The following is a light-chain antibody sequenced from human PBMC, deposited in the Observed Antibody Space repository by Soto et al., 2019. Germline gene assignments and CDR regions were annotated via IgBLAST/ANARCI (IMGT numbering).Light chain of an antibody. J-gene: IGLJ2*01. Sequence: QSVLTQSPPASASLGASVKLTCTLSSGHSSYAIAWHQQQPEKGPRYLMKLNSDGSYSKGDGIPDRFSGSSSGAERYLTISSLQSEDEADYYCQTWGTGVVFGGGTQLTVL. CDR2: LNSDGSY. CDR3: QTWGTGVV. CDR1: SGHSSYA. V-gene: IGLV4-69*01.